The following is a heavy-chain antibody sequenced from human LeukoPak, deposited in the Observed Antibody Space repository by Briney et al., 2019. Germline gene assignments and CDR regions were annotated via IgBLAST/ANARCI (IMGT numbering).Heavy chain of an antibody. CDR3: ARAEVYDYVWGSYGTPYGMDV. J-gene: IGHJ6*02. Sequence: GRSLRLSCAASGFTFSSYGMHWVREAPGKGLEGVADIWYDGSNKYYADSVKARFTISRDNSKNTLYLQMNSLRAEDTAVYYCARAEVYDYVWGSYGTPYGMDVWGQGTTVTVSS. D-gene: IGHD3-16*01. V-gene: IGHV3-33*01. CDR1: GFTFSSYG. CDR2: IWYDGSNK.